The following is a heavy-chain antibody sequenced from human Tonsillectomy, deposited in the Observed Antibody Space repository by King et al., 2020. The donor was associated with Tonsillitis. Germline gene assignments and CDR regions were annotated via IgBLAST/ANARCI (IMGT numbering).Heavy chain of an antibody. CDR3: VKDRALVTTGGGAFDI. D-gene: IGHD3-16*01. CDR2: ISSNGGST. V-gene: IGHV3-64D*06. CDR1: GFTFSSYA. Sequence: VQLVESGGGLVQPGGSLRLSCSASGFTFSSYAMHWVRQAPGKGLEYVSTISSNGGSTYYADSVKGRFTISRDNSKNTLYLQMSSLRAEDTAVYYCVKDRALVTTGGGAFDIWGRGTMVTVSS. J-gene: IGHJ3*02.